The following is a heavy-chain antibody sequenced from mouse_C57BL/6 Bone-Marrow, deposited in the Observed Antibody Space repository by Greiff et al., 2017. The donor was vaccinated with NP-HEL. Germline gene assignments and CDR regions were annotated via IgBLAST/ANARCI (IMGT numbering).Heavy chain of an antibody. D-gene: IGHD3-1*01. CDR1: GFTFSSYA. Sequence: DVMLVESGGGLVKPGGSLKLSCAASGFTFSSYAMSWVRQTPEKRLEWVATISGGGSYTYYPDNVKGRFTISRDNAKNNLYLQMSHLKSEDTAMYYCARGNFGYFDYWGQGTTLTVSS. CDR2: ISGGGSYT. CDR3: ARGNFGYFDY. V-gene: IGHV5-4*03. J-gene: IGHJ2*01.